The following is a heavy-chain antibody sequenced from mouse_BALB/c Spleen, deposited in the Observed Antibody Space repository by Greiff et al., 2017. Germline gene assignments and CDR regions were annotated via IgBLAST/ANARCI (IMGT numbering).Heavy chain of an antibody. CDR2: IDPANGNT. V-gene: IGHV14-3*02. CDR3: ARHYGSTLFAY. Sequence: VQLKESGAELVKPGASVKLSCTASGFNIKDTYMHWVKQRPEQGLEWIGRIDPANGNTKYDPKFQGKATITADTSSNTAYLQLSSLTSEDTAVYYCARHYGSTLFAYWGQGTLVTVSA. J-gene: IGHJ3*01. CDR1: GFNIKDTY. D-gene: IGHD1-1*01.